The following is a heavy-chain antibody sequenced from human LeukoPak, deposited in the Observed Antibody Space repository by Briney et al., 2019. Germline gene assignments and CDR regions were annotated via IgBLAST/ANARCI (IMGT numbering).Heavy chain of an antibody. CDR2: ISSSGSTK. CDR3: ARAFGSGSYSF. V-gene: IGHV3-48*03. J-gene: IGHJ4*02. Sequence: GGSLRLSCAASGFTFSSYEMNWVRQAPGKGLEWVSYISSSGSTKYYADSVKGRITVSRDNAKKSMYLQMNSLRAEDTAVYYCARAFGSGSYSFWGQGTLVSVSS. CDR1: GFTFSSYE. D-gene: IGHD3-10*01.